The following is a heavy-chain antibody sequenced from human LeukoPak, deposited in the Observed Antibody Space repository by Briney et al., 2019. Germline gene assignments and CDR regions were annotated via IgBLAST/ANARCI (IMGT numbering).Heavy chain of an antibody. J-gene: IGHJ4*02. V-gene: IGHV3-64*01. D-gene: IGHD2-21*02. CDR2: ISSNGGST. Sequence: GGSLRLSCAASGFTFSSYAMHWVRQAPGKGLEYVSGISSNGGSTYYANSVKGRFTISRDNSKNTLYLQMGSLRGEDMAVYYCARAHCGGDCYGADYWGQGTLVTVSS. CDR1: GFTFSSYA. CDR3: ARAHCGGDCYGADY.